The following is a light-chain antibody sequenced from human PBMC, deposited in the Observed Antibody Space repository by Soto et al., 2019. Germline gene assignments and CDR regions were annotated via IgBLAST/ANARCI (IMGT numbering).Light chain of an antibody. Sequence: QSVLTQPPSVSGAPGKRVTISCAGSSSNIGAGYDVHRYQQLPATAPKLLIYGNTNRTSGVPARFSGSKSGTSASLAIIGLLAADEADDYCQSYASSVSGSVVFGGGTKLTVL. CDR1: SSNIGAGYD. CDR2: GNT. V-gene: IGLV1-40*01. CDR3: QSYASSVSGSVV. J-gene: IGLJ2*01.